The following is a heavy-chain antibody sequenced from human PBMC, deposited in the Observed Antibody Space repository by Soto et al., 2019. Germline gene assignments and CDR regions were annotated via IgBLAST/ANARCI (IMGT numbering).Heavy chain of an antibody. Sequence: EVQLLESGGGLAQPGGSLRLSCVTSGFSFSNSGMSWVRQAPGKGLDWVSGISGNVRNTYYTDSVKGRFLVSRDNSGNTLFLQMNSLRAEDTASYFCAKKGLTNSPSAIYSGGQGPLVTVSS. J-gene: IGHJ4*02. CDR1: GFSFSNSG. D-gene: IGHD2-8*01. CDR2: ISGNVRNT. CDR3: AKKGLTNSPSAIYS. V-gene: IGHV3-23*01.